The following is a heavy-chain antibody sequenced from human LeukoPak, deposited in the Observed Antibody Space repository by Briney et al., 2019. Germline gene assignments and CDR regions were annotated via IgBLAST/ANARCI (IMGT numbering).Heavy chain of an antibody. CDR1: GFTFSSYA. J-gene: IGHJ4*02. CDR2: ISGNSGTT. D-gene: IGHD6-13*01. V-gene: IGHV3-23*01. Sequence: GGSLRLSCAASGFTFSSYAMSWVRQAPGKGLEWVSAISGNSGTTYYADSVKGRFTISRDNSKNTLYLQMNSLRAEDTAVYYCAKEGYSSTWNADFDFGDQGTLVTVSS. CDR3: AKEGYSSTWNADFDF.